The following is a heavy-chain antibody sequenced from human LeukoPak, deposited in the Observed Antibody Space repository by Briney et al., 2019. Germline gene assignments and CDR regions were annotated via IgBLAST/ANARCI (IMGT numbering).Heavy chain of an antibody. J-gene: IGHJ4*02. CDR2: IYNSGAKI. CDR1: GLPFSTYS. CDR3: AKAVAPDSGWDLDY. D-gene: IGHD6-19*01. Sequence: GGSLRLSCAVSGLPFSTYSMTWVRQGPGKGLEWVSSIYNSGAKIFYADSVKGRFTSSRDNSKNMLYLQMNSLRVEDTAVYYCAKAVAPDSGWDLDYWGQGTLVTVSS. V-gene: IGHV3-23*01.